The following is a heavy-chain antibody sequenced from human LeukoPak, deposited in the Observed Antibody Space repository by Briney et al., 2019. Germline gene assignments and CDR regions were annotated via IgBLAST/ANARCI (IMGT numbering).Heavy chain of an antibody. D-gene: IGHD6-13*01. V-gene: IGHV3-7*01. Sequence: GGSLRLSCAASGFTFSNFWMSWVRQAPGKGLEWVANIKQDGSVKYYVDSVKGRFTISRDNAKNSLYLQMNSLRAEDTAVYYCVRISSSWYYYLDYWGQGTLVTVSS. CDR3: VRISSSWYYYLDY. CDR1: GFTFSNFW. J-gene: IGHJ4*02. CDR2: IKQDGSVK.